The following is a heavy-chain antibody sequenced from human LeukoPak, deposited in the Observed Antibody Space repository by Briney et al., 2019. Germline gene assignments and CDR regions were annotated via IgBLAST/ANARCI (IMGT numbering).Heavy chain of an antibody. CDR2: ISAYNGNT. CDR3: ARDLTDIVADG. CDR1: GGTFSSYA. Sequence: GASVKVSCKASGGTFSSYAISWVRQAPGQGLEWMGWISAYNGNTNYAQKLQGRVTMTTDTSTSTAYMELRSLRSDDTAVYYCARDLTDIVADGWGQGTLVTVSS. V-gene: IGHV1-18*01. D-gene: IGHD5-12*01. J-gene: IGHJ4*02.